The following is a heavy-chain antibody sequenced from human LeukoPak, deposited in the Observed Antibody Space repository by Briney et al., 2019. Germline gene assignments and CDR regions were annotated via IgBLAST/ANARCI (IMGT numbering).Heavy chain of an antibody. CDR3: AKGFYDSRLNSNPFDF. CDR2: IDSSGHI. V-gene: IGHV4-4*09. CDR1: GTSIITSY. J-gene: IGHJ4*02. D-gene: IGHD5/OR15-5a*01. Sequence: SETLSLTCTVSGTSIITSYWSWIRQFPGKGLEWIGFIDSSGHIDSNPSLSGRVTISIDTSKNQFFLRLTSVTAADTAVYYCAKGFYDSRLNSNPFDFWGRGTLVTVSS.